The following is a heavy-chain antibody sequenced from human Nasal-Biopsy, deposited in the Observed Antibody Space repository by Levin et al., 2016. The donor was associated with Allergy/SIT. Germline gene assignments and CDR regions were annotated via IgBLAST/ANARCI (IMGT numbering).Heavy chain of an antibody. CDR3: ARFGHGGSWYYGLDV. Sequence: SVKVSCKALGGTFNSYGVAWVRQAPGQGLEWMGQTMPGSGPDRNAQRFQDRLTISADESTDTVYMELSNLRPEDTAVYYCARFGHGGSWYYGLDVWGQGTKVTVS. V-gene: IGHV1-69*13. CDR1: GGTFNSYG. J-gene: IGHJ6*02. CDR2: TMPGSGPD. D-gene: IGHD4-23*01.